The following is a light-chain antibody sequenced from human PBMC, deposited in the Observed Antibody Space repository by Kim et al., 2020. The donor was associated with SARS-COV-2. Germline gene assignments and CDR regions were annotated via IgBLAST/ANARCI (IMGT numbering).Light chain of an antibody. V-gene: IGKV3-20*01. CDR1: QTLGSNY. CDR2: GAS. J-gene: IGKJ4*01. Sequence: SPVETATSSCRTSQTLGSNYLAWYQQKPGQAPRLLIYGASSRATGIPDRFSGSGSETDFTLTISRLDPEDFAMYYCQQYGTSPLTFGGGTKVDIK. CDR3: QQYGTSPLT.